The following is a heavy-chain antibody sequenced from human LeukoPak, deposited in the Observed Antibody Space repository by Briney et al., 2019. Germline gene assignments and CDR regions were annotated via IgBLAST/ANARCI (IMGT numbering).Heavy chain of an antibody. J-gene: IGHJ3*02. CDR2: IIPIFGTA. CDR1: GGTFSGSA. Sequence: SVKVFCKASGGTFSGSAISWVRQAPGQGLEWMGGIIPIFGTANYAQKFQGRVAITADESTSTAYMELNSLRSEDSAVYYCARAIVAVTTPNGAFDIWGQGTMVTVSS. D-gene: IGHD4-11*01. V-gene: IGHV1-69*13. CDR3: ARAIVAVTTPNGAFDI.